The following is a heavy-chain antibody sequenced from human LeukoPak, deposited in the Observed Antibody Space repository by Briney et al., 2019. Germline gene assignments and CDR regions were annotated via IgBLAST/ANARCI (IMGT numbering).Heavy chain of an antibody. V-gene: IGHV3-74*01. D-gene: IGHD3-10*01. Sequence: GGSLRLSCEASGFTFSIYWMHWVRQAPGKGLVWVSGISADGSSTGYADSVKGRFTISRDNAKNTLYLQMNSLRAEDTAVYDCEPTYYYGSESLSWGRGTLVTVSS. CDR2: ISADGSST. CDR1: GFTFSIYW. CDR3: EPTYYYGSESLS. J-gene: IGHJ4*02.